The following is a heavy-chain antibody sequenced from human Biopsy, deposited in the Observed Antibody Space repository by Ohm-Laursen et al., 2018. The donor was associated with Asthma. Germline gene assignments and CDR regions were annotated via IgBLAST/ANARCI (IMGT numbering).Heavy chain of an antibody. D-gene: IGHD5-12*01. J-gene: IGHJ6*02. CDR2: LIPVLGTP. CDR1: GDSFSNYA. V-gene: IGHV1-69*13. CDR3: ARGYSGSDRIVYYYSGLEV. Sequence: ASVKVSCKVSGDSFSNYAISWVRQAPGQGLEWMGGLIPVLGTPDHAQMFGGRVTITADESTSTAYMELSSLSSEDTAVYYCARGYSGSDRIVYYYSGLEVWGQGTTVTVSS.